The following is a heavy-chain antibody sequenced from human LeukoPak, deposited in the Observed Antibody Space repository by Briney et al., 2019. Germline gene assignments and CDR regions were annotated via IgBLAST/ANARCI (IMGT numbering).Heavy chain of an antibody. CDR1: GFTFSSYS. CDR2: ISSSSGYI. J-gene: IGHJ6*03. Sequence: GGSLRLSCAASGFTFSSYSMNWVRQAPGKGLEWVSSISSSSGYIYYADSVKGRYTISRDNAKNSLYLQMNSLRAEDTAVYYCARDCGDSYGYPTDYYYYYMDVWGKGTTVTVSS. CDR3: ARDCGDSYGYPTDYYYYYMDV. D-gene: IGHD5-18*01. V-gene: IGHV3-21*01.